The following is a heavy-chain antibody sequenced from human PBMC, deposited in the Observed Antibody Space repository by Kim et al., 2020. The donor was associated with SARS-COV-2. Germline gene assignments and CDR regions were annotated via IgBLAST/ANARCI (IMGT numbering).Heavy chain of an antibody. J-gene: IGHJ4*02. D-gene: IGHD3-16*02. Sequence: GGSLRLSCAASGFTFSDYYMSWIRQAPGKGLEWVSYISSSSSYTNYADSVKGRFTISRDNAKNSLYLQMSSLRAEDTAVYYCARELITFGGVILYWGQGTLVTVSS. CDR3: ARELITFGGVILY. CDR2: ISSSSSYT. CDR1: GFTFSDYY. V-gene: IGHV3-11*06.